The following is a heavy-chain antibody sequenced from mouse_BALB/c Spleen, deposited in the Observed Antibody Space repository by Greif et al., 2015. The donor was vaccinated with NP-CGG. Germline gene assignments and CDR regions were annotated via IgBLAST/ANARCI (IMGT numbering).Heavy chain of an antibody. J-gene: IGHJ4*01. V-gene: IGHV5-6-2*01. Sequence: EVKLVESGGGLVKLGGSLKLSCAASGFTFSSYYMSWVRQTPEKRLELVAAINSNGGSTYYPDTVKGRFTISRDNAKNTLYLQLSRLKAEDTALYYCARGGVRGAMDYWGQGTSVTVSS. CDR2: INSNGGST. CDR1: GFTFSSYY. CDR3: ARGGVRGAMDY. D-gene: IGHD2-14*01.